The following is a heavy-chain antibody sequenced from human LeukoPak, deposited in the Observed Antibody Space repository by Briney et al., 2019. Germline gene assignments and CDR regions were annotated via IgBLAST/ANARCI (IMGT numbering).Heavy chain of an antibody. Sequence: PSETLSLTCTVSGGSISSYYWSWIRQPPGKGLEWIGYIYYSGSTNYNPSLKSRVTISVDTSKNQFSLKLSSVTAADTAVYYCARQGHEPYVLRFLEWLSDFDYWGQGTLVTVSS. CDR3: ARQGHEPYVLRFLEWLSDFDY. CDR2: IYYSGST. D-gene: IGHD3-3*01. J-gene: IGHJ4*02. CDR1: GGSISSYY. V-gene: IGHV4-59*08.